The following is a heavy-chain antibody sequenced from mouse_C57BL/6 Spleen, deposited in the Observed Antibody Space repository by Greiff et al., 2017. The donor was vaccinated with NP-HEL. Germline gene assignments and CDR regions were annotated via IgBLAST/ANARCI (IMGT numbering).Heavy chain of an antibody. CDR3: TKGYVSRGWYFDV. V-gene: IGHV14-4*01. D-gene: IGHD1-1*01. Sequence: EVQLQQSGAELVRPGASVKLSCTASGFNIKDDYMHWVKQRPEQGLEWIGWIDPENGDTEYASKFQGKATITADTSSNTAYLQLSSLTSEDTAVYYCTKGYVSRGWYFDVWGTGTTVTVSS. CDR2: IDPENGDT. CDR1: GFNIKDDY. J-gene: IGHJ1*03.